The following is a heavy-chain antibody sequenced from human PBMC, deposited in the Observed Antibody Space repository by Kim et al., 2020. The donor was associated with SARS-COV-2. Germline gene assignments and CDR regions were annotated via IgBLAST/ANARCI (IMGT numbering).Heavy chain of an antibody. J-gene: IGHJ6*02. V-gene: IGHV3-30*07. CDR3: ARANWAVAGTGGGYYYYGMDV. D-gene: IGHD6-19*01. Sequence: FTISRDNSKNTLYLQMNSLRAEDTAVYYCARANWAVAGTGGGYYYYGMDVWGQGTTVTVSS.